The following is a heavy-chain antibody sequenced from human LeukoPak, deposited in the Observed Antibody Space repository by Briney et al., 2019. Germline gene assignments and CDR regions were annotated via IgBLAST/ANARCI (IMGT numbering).Heavy chain of an antibody. CDR1: GDSISGSPYY. V-gene: IGHV4-39*01. CDR2: IYYTGST. J-gene: IGHJ3*02. Sequence: PSETLSLTCTVSGDSISGSPYYWGWIRQPPGKGLEWIGSIYYTGSTYYNPSLKSRVTIFVDTSKRQFSLRLSSVTAADTAVYYCARLGSTFDIWGQGTMVTVSS. D-gene: IGHD2-2*01. CDR3: ARLGSTFDI.